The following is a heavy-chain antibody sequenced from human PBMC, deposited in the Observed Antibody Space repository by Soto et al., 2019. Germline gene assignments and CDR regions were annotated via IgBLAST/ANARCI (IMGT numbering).Heavy chain of an antibody. D-gene: IGHD3-10*01. Sequence: ASVKVSFESSGYTFTGYFMHWGRQAPGQGLEWMGWINPYSGGADYAQSFQGRVTMTRDTSISTVYMELSRLRFDDTAVYYCARVIRGAYYNSPLDTWGQGTVVTVSS. CDR1: GYTFTGYF. V-gene: IGHV1-2*02. J-gene: IGHJ5*02. CDR2: INPYSGGA. CDR3: ARVIRGAYYNSPLDT.